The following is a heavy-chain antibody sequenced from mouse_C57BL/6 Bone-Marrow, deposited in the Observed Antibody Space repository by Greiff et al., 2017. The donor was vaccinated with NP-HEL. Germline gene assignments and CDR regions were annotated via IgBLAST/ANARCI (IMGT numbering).Heavy chain of an antibody. CDR1: GYTFTSYW. CDR2: IHPSDSDT. J-gene: IGHJ1*03. CDR3: ALGRLRRASYWYFDV. D-gene: IGHD2-4*01. Sequence: VKLQPPGAELVKPGASVKVSCKASGYTFTSYWMHWVKQRPGQGLEWIGRIHPSDSDTNYNQKFKGKATLTVDKSSSTAYMQLSSLTSEDSAVYYCALGRLRRASYWYFDVWGTGTTVTVSS. V-gene: IGHV1-74*01.